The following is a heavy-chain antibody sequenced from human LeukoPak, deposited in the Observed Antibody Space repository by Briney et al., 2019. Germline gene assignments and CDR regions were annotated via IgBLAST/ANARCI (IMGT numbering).Heavy chain of an antibody. CDR2: INKDGGEK. J-gene: IGHJ4*02. Sequence: GGSLRLSCAASGFTFSSYWMSWVRQAPGKGLEWVANINKDGGEKYYVDSVKGRFTISRDNAKNSLYLQMNSLRAEDTAMYYCARDRVAGWVDWGQGTLVTVSS. V-gene: IGHV3-7*01. CDR1: GFTFSSYW. CDR3: ARDRVAGWVD. D-gene: IGHD6-19*01.